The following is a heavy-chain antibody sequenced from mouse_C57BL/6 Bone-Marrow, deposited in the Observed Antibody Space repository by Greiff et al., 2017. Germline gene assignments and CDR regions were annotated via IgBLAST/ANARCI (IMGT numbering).Heavy chain of an antibody. D-gene: IGHD4-1*01. V-gene: IGHV1-69*01. CDR3: ARGDWDWFAY. CDR1: GYTFTSYW. CDR2: IDPSDSYT. Sequence: QVQLQQPGAELVMPGASVKLSCKASGYTFTSYWMHWVKQRPGQGLEWIGEIDPSDSYTNYNQKFKCKSTLTVDKSSSTAYMQLSSLTSEDSAVYYCARGDWDWFAYWGQGTLVTVSA. J-gene: IGHJ3*01.